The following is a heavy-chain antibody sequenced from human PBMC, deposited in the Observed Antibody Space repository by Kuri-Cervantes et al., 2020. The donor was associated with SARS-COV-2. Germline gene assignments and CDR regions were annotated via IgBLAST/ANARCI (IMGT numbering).Heavy chain of an antibody. Sequence: GSLRLSCTVSGGSISSYYWSWIRQPPGKGLEWIGYIYYSGSTNYNPSLKSRVTISVDTSKNQFSLKLSSVTAADTAVYYCARLQPNENWFDPWGQGTLVTVSS. V-gene: IGHV4-59*01. CDR2: IYYSGST. CDR3: ARLQPNENWFDP. J-gene: IGHJ5*02. CDR1: GGSISSYY. D-gene: IGHD2-2*01.